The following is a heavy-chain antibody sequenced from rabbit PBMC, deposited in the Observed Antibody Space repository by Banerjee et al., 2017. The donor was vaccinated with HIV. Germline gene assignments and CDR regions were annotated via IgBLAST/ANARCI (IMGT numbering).Heavy chain of an antibody. Sequence: QEQLVESGGGLVKPGGTLTLTCKASGIDLSSDYDMCWVRQAPGKGLEWIACINTGSSGAYYASWAKGRFTISKTSWTTVTLQMTSLTAADTATYFCARGLTLWGPGTLVTVS. CDR1: GIDLSSDYD. CDR3: ARGLTL. D-gene: IGHD1-1*01. J-gene: IGHJ4*01. V-gene: IGHV1S45*01. CDR2: INTGSSGA.